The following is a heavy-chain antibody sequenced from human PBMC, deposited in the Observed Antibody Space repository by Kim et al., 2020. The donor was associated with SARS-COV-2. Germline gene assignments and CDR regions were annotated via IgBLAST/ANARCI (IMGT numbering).Heavy chain of an antibody. Sequence: GGSLRLSCTTSGFTFSSHAMSWVRQAPGKGLEWVSGIWSGGSTTYYVDSVKGRFSISRDNSKNTLYLQMSALRAEDTAAYYCLKVRWRSIYGGWGEDTL. V-gene: IGHV3-23*01. CDR2: IWSGGSTT. J-gene: IGHJ1*01. CDR3: LKVRWRSIYGG. CDR1: GFTFSSHA. D-gene: IGHD4-17*01.